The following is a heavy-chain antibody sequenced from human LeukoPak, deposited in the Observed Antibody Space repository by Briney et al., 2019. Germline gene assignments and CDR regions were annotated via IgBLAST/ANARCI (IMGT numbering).Heavy chain of an antibody. J-gene: IGHJ4*02. CDR2: ISEGGAGT. CDR3: VQDWLGAARLVY. Sequence: GGSLRLSCAASGFTFSSYAMSWVRQAPGKGQGWSSSISEGGAGTYYAASVKGRFTISRDNSKDTLYLEMNSLGAEDTAVYYCVQDWLGAARLVYWGQGILVTVSS. D-gene: IGHD6-6*01. CDR1: GFTFSSYA. V-gene: IGHV3-23*01.